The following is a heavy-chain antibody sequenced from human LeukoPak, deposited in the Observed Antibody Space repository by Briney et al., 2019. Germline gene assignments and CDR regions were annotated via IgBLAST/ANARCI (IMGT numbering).Heavy chain of an antibody. Sequence: SETLSLTCTVSGGSISSSSDYWGWIRQPPGKGLEWIGSIYYSGSTYYNPSLKSRVTISVDTSKNQFSLKLSSVTAADTAVYYCARSLPAAEDYWGQGTLVTVSS. CDR2: IYYSGST. CDR1: GGSISSSSDY. D-gene: IGHD6-13*01. V-gene: IGHV4-39*01. J-gene: IGHJ4*02. CDR3: ARSLPAAEDY.